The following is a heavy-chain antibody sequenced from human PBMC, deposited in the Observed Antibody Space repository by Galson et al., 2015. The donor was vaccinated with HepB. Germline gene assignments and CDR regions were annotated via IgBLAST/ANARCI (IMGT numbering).Heavy chain of an antibody. CDR3: ARIGYSGYDHLDY. V-gene: IGHV3-48*04. CDR1: GFTFSSYS. CDR2: ISSSSSTI. J-gene: IGHJ4*02. D-gene: IGHD5-12*01. Sequence: SLRLSCAASGFTFSSYSMNWVRQAPGKGLEWVPYISSSSSTIYYADSVKGRFTISRDHAKNSLYLQMNSLRAEDTAVYYCARIGYSGYDHLDYWGQGTLVTVSS.